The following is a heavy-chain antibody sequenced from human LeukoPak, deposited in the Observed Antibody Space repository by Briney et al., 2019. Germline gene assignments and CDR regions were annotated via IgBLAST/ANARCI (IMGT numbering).Heavy chain of an antibody. Sequence: PGRSLRLSCEASGFAFNTYAMHWVRQAPGKGLEWVTLIWHDGSHKFYIDSVRGRFTISRDNSKNTVYLQMNGLRAEDTAVYYYAREIFGSGSYPDYWGREPWSPSPQ. V-gene: IGHV3-33*01. D-gene: IGHD3-10*01. CDR1: GFAFNTYA. CDR3: AREIFGSGSYPDY. J-gene: IGHJ4*02. CDR2: IWHDGSHK.